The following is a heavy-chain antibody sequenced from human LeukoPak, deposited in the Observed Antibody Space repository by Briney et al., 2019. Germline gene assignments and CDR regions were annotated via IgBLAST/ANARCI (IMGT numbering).Heavy chain of an antibody. CDR1: GFSSSSYA. Sequence: GGSLRLSCAASGFSSSSYAMTWVRQAPGKGLQWVSTINGGGGTTYYADSVKGRFTISRDNSKNIVYLRMNSLRIEDTAVYYCTKDLTVTNGDAFDIWGQGTMVTVS. J-gene: IGHJ3*02. CDR3: TKDLTVTNGDAFDI. CDR2: INGGGGTT. D-gene: IGHD4-17*01. V-gene: IGHV3-23*01.